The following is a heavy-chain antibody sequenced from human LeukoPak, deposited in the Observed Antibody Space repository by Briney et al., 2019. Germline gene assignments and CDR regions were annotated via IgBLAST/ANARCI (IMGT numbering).Heavy chain of an antibody. CDR3: AKSPGGSVGMTDY. J-gene: IGHJ4*02. D-gene: IGHD3-10*01. CDR1: GFTFSIYA. Sequence: PGGSLRLSCAASGFTFSIYAMSWVRQAPGKGLEWVSAISGSGGSTYYADSVKGRFTISRDNSKNTLYLQMNSLRAEDTAVYYCAKSPGGSVGMTDYWGQGTLVTVSS. CDR2: ISGSGGST. V-gene: IGHV3-23*01.